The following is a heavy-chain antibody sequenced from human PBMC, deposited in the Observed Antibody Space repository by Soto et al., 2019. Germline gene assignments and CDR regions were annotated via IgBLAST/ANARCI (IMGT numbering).Heavy chain of an antibody. D-gene: IGHD4-4*01. CDR1: GSSISSYS. J-gene: IGHJ6*02. Sequence: SLTLSLPXSVSGSSISSYSWSWLRQPPGKRLEWNGYIYYSGSTNYNPSLKSRVTISVDTSKHQFSLKLSSVTAADTAVYYCARTISNYVWPYYYYYGMDVWGQGTTVTVSS. V-gene: IGHV4-59*01. CDR2: IYYSGST. CDR3: ARTISNYVWPYYYYYGMDV.